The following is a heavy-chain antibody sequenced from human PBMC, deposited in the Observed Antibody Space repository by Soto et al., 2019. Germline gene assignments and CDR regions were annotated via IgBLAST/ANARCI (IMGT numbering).Heavy chain of an antibody. J-gene: IGHJ4*02. V-gene: IGHV1-46*03. CDR1: GYTFTSYY. D-gene: IGHD2-15*01. Sequence: GASVKVSCKASGYTFTSYYMYWVRQAPGQGLEWMGIINPSGGSTSYAQKFQGRVTMTRDTSTSTVYMELSSLRSEDTAVYYCARRYCSGGSCYPNFDYWGQGTLVTVS. CDR2: INPSGGST. CDR3: ARRYCSGGSCYPNFDY.